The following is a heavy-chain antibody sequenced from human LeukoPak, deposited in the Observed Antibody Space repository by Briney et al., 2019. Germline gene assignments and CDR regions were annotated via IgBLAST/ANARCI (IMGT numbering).Heavy chain of an antibody. D-gene: IGHD3-22*01. J-gene: IGHJ4*02. Sequence: ASVKVSCKASGGTFTGYYMHWVRQAPGQGLEWMGRINPNSGGTNYAQKLQGRVTMTRDTSISTAYMELSRLRSDDTAVYYCARDVHMDSSGYYGYWGQGTLVTVSS. CDR3: ARDVHMDSSGYYGY. V-gene: IGHV1-2*06. CDR2: INPNSGGT. CDR1: GGTFTGYY.